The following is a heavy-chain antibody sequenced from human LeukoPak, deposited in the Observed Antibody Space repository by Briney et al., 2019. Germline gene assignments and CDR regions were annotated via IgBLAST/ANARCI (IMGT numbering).Heavy chain of an antibody. Sequence: PGGALRLSCAASGFTFSSYEMNWVRQTPAKGLEWVSYISSSSNTMYYADSVKDRFTISRDNAKNSLYLQMNSLRDEDTAVYYCARAFDYWGQGTLVAVSS. CDR1: GFTFSSYE. J-gene: IGHJ4*02. CDR2: ISSSSNTM. CDR3: ARAFDY. V-gene: IGHV3-48*03.